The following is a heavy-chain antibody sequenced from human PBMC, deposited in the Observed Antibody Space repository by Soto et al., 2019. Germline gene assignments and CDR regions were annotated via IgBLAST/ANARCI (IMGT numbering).Heavy chain of an antibody. CDR3: ARALLTQWPASPSDY. Sequence: GGSLRLSCAASGFTFSSYAMHWVRQAPGKGLEWVAVISYDGSNKYYADSVKGRFTISRDNSKNTLYLQMNSLRAEDTAVYYCARALLTQWPASPSDYWGQGTLVTVSS. CDR1: GFTFSSYA. CDR2: ISYDGSNK. D-gene: IGHD6-19*01. J-gene: IGHJ4*02. V-gene: IGHV3-30-3*01.